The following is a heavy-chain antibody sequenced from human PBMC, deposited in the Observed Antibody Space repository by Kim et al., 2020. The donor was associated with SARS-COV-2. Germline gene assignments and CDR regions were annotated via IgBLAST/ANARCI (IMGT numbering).Heavy chain of an antibody. CDR3: ARDRTGKVGYYYYGMDV. CDR2: IYSGGST. J-gene: IGHJ6*02. Sequence: GGSLRLSCAASGFTVSRNYMSWVRQAPGKGLEWVSVIYSGGSTYYADSVKGRFTISRDNSKNTLYLQMNSLRAEDTAVYYCARDRTGKVGYYYYGMDVWGQGTTVTVSS. D-gene: IGHD1-1*01. V-gene: IGHV3-66*01. CDR1: GFTVSRNY.